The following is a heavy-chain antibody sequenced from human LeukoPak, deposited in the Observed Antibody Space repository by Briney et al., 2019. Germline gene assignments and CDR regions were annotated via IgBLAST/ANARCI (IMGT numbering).Heavy chain of an antibody. CDR1: GFTVSSNY. D-gene: IGHD4-17*01. Sequence: PGGSLRLSCAASGFTVSSNYMSWVRQAPGKWLEWVSMIYAGGSTYYADSVRGRFTISRDNSKDTLYLQVNSLRAEDTAIYYCATARTLRVTTSFDYWGQGTLVTVSS. CDR3: ATARTLRVTTSFDY. V-gene: IGHV3-66*01. J-gene: IGHJ4*02. CDR2: IYAGGST.